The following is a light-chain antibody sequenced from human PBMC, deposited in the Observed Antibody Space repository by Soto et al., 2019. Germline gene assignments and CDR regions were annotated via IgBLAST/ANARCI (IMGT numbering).Light chain of an antibody. CDR2: DIT. CDR1: SSDVGRFEN. Sequence: QSALTQPRSVSGSPGQSVTISCTGTSSDVGRFENVSWYQQHPGEAPKVVVYDITKRPSGVPDRFSGSKSGNTASLTISGLQAEDEADYYCCSYAGIYSYVFGTGTQLTVL. V-gene: IGLV2-11*01. J-gene: IGLJ1*01. CDR3: CSYAGIYSYV.